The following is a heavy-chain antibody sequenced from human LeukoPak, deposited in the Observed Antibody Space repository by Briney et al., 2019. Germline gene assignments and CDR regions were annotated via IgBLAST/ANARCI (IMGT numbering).Heavy chain of an antibody. V-gene: IGHV3-30*19. CDR3: ARIAVAGFHAFDI. CDR2: ISYDKSNK. Sequence: PGGSLRLSCAVSGFTFDSYWMGWVRQAPEKGLEWVAIISYDKSNKYYADSVKGRFTISRDNSKNTLYLQMNSLRAEDTALYYCARIAVAGFHAFDIWGQGTMVTVSS. J-gene: IGHJ3*02. D-gene: IGHD6-19*01. CDR1: GFTFDSYW.